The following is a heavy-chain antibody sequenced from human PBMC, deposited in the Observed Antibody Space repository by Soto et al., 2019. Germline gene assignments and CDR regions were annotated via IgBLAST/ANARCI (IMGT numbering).Heavy chain of an antibody. CDR2: ISYTGST. V-gene: IGHV4-30-4*01. Sequence: QVQLQESGPGLVKPSQTLTLTCNVSGGSISSGNYYWSWIRQPPGKGLEWIAYISYTGSTYYSPSLKSRVTISVDASKNQFSWRLSSVTAADTAVYYCARDDGSGSAHWGQGTLLTVSS. CDR1: GGSISSGNYY. J-gene: IGHJ4*02. CDR3: ARDDGSGSAH. D-gene: IGHD3-10*01.